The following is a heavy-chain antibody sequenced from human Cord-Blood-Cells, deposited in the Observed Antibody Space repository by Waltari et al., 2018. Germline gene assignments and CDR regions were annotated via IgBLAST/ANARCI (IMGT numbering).Heavy chain of an antibody. CDR1: VGSFRGYY. CDR2: INHSGST. D-gene: IGHD5-12*01. V-gene: IGHV4-34*01. CDR3: ARRPYSGYDDY. Sequence: VQLPQWGAGPLKPSEPLSLTCAVYVGSFRGYYWSWIRHPPGKGLEWIGEINHSGSTNYNPSLKSRVTISVDTSKNQFSLKLSSVTAADTAVYYCARRPYSGYDDYWGQGTLVTVSS. J-gene: IGHJ4*02.